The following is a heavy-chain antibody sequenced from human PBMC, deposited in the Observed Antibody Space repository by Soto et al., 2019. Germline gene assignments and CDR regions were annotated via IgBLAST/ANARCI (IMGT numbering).Heavy chain of an antibody. D-gene: IGHD1-26*01. Sequence: HPGGSLRLSCEVSGSTSNRYAMNWVRQAPGKGLEWVSYISSSSSTIYYADSVKGRFTISRDNAKNSLYLQMNSLRDEDTAVYYCARDPAGGSYDYYYYGMDVWGQGTTVTVSS. CDR1: GSTSNRYA. CDR2: ISSSSSTI. J-gene: IGHJ6*02. CDR3: ARDPAGGSYDYYYYGMDV. V-gene: IGHV3-48*02.